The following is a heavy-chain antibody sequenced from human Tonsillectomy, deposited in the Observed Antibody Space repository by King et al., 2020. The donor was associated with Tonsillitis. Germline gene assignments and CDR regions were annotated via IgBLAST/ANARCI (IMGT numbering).Heavy chain of an antibody. CDR1: GGSISSSSYY. J-gene: IGHJ4*02. CDR2: IYYSGST. V-gene: IGHV4-39*01. Sequence: QLQESGPGLVKPSETLSLTCTVSGGSISSSSYYWGWIRQPPGQGLEWIGSIYYSGSTYYNPSLKSRVTISVDTSKNQVSLKLSSVTVADTTVYYCGKYKIGSPLDYWGQGTLVTVSS. CDR3: GKYKIGSPLDY. D-gene: IGHD1-1*01.